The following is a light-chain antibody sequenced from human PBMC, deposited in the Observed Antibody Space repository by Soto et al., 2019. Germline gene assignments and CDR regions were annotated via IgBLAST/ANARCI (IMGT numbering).Light chain of an antibody. CDR1: QSRGSN. V-gene: IGKV3-15*01. Sequence: EIVLTQSPGTLSLSPGERATLSCKTSQSRGSNFLAWYQHKPGQAPRLLIFDASTRATGIPARFSASGSGTEFTLTISSLQSEDFAVYYCQHYSSWPLSFGGGTKVDIK. CDR3: QHYSSWPLS. CDR2: DAS. J-gene: IGKJ4*01.